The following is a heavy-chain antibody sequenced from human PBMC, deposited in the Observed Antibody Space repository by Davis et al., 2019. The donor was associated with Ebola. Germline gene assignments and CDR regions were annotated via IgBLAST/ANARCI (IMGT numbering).Heavy chain of an antibody. D-gene: IGHD4-11*01. V-gene: IGHV1-2*06. Sequence: ASVKVSCKASGYTFTDYNIHWMRQAPGQGLEWLGRVILKSGATNYAQKFQGRVTMTRDTSISTVYMELSSLRYDDTADYYCARGHNYAHEYWGQGTLVIVSS. CDR2: VILKSGAT. CDR1: GYTFTDYN. J-gene: IGHJ4*02. CDR3: ARGHNYAHEY.